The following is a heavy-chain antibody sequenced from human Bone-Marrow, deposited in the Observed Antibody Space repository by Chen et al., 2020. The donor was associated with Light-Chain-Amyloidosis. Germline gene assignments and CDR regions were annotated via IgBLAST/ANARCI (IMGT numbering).Heavy chain of an antibody. Sequence: TWIRQHPGRGLEWIGYIYYGGNSRYNPSLMSRVTISLDTSKNQLSLNLSSVTAADTAVYYCARGTMTSVDWSYYCDFWGQGTLVTVSS. J-gene: IGHJ4*02. V-gene: IGHV4-31*02. CDR2: IYYGGNS. D-gene: IGHD3-22*01. CDR3: ARGTMTSVDWSYYCDF.